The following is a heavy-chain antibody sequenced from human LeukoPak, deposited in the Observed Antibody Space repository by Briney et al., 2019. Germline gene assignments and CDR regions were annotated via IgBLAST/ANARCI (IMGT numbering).Heavy chain of an antibody. J-gene: IGHJ4*02. Sequence: SETLPLTCTVSGGSVSSGSYYWSWIRQPPGKGLEWIGYIYYSGSTNYNPSLKSRVTISVDTSKNQFSLKLSSVTAADTAVYYCARWGYYYDSSGYFFDYWGQGTLVTVSS. CDR2: IYYSGST. D-gene: IGHD3-22*01. CDR3: ARWGYYYDSSGYFFDY. CDR1: GGSVSSGSYY. V-gene: IGHV4-61*01.